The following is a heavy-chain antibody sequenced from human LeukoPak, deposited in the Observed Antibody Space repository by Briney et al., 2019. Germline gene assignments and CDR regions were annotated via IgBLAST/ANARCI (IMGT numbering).Heavy chain of an antibody. CDR2: IIPIFGTA. J-gene: IGHJ5*02. Sequence: GASVKVSCKASGGTFSSYAISWVRQAPGQWLELMGGIIPIFGTANYAQKFQGRVTITADESTSTAYMELSSLRSEDTAVYYCARELQYNWFDPWGQGTLVTVSS. CDR3: ARELQYNWFDP. V-gene: IGHV1-69*13. CDR1: GGTFSSYA. D-gene: IGHD4-11*01.